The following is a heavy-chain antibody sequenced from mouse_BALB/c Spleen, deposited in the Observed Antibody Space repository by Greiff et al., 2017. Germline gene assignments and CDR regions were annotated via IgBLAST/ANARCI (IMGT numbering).Heavy chain of an antibody. Sequence: EVMLVESGGGLVQPGGSLKLSCAASGFTFSSYGMSWVRQTPDKRLELVATINSNGGSTYYPDSVKGRFTISRDNAKNTLYLQMSSLKSEDTAMYYCAREGYDRFAYWGQGTLVTVSA. J-gene: IGHJ3*01. D-gene: IGHD2-3*01. CDR3: AREGYDRFAY. V-gene: IGHV5-6-3*01. CDR1: GFTFSSYG. CDR2: INSNGGST.